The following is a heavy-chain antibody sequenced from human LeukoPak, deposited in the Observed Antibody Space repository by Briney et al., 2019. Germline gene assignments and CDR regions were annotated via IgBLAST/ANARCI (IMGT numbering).Heavy chain of an antibody. CDR3: ARLSASYDSSGSLRSWHWH. Sequence: PSETLSLTCTVSGGSISSSSYYWGWIRQPPGKGLEWIGSIYYSGSTYYNPSLKSRVTISVDTSKNQFSLKLSSVTAADTAVYYCARLSASYDSSGSLRSWHWHWGQGTLVTVSS. CDR2: IYYSGST. J-gene: IGHJ4*02. D-gene: IGHD3-22*01. CDR1: GGSISSSSYY. V-gene: IGHV4-39*07.